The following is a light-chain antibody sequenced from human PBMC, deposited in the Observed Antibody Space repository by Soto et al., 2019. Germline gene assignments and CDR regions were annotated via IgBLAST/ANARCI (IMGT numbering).Light chain of an antibody. V-gene: IGKV3-15*01. CDR1: QSVSSN. Sequence: EIVMTQSPATLSVSPGERATLSCRASQSVSSNLAWYQQKPGQAPRLLIYGASPRATGIPARFSGSGSGTEFTLTIRSLQSEDFAVYYCQQYNNWPRTFGQGTKVDIK. CDR3: QQYNNWPRT. CDR2: GAS. J-gene: IGKJ1*01.